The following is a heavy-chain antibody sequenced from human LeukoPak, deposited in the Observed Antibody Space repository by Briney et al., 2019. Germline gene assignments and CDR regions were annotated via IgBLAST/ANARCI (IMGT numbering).Heavy chain of an antibody. CDR2: TYYRSKWYN. CDR1: GDSVSSNSAA. CDR3: ARDRRSSSWYRTNYYGMDV. J-gene: IGHJ6*02. Sequence: SQTLSLTCAISGDSVSSNSAAWNWIRQFPSRGLEWLGRTYYRSKWYNDYAVSVKSRITINPDTSKNQFSLQLNSVTPEDTAVYYCARDRRSSSWYRTNYYGMDVWGQGTTVTVSS. D-gene: IGHD6-13*01. V-gene: IGHV6-1*01.